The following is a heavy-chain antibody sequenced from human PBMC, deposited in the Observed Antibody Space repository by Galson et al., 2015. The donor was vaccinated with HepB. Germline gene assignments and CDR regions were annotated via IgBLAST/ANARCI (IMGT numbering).Heavy chain of an antibody. D-gene: IGHD4-17*01. CDR1: GFTFSSYG. J-gene: IGHJ3*02. V-gene: IGHV3-30*18. Sequence: SLRLSCAASGFTFSSYGMHWVRQAPGKGLEWVAVISYDGSNKYYADSVKGRFTIPRDNSKNTLYLQMNSLRAEDTAVYYCAKDEWGDYGDPRGAFDIWGQGTMVTVSS. CDR3: AKDEWGDYGDPRGAFDI. CDR2: ISYDGSNK.